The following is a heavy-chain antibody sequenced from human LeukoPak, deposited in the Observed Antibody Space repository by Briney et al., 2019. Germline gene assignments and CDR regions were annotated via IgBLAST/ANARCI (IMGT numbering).Heavy chain of an antibody. CDR3: ARHYDSSGYPFDY. J-gene: IGHJ4*02. CDR2: IYYSGST. V-gene: IGHV4-30-4*01. CDR1: GGSISSGDYY. D-gene: IGHD3-22*01. Sequence: PSETLSLTCTVSGGSISSGDYYWSWIRQPPGKGLEWIGYIYYSGSTYYNPSLKSRVTISVGTSKNQFSLKLSSVTAADTAVYYCARHYDSSGYPFDYWGQGTLVTVSS.